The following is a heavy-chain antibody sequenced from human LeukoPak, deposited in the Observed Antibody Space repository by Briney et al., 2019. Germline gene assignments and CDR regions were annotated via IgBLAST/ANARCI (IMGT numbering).Heavy chain of an antibody. J-gene: IGHJ4*02. Sequence: GGSLRLSCVASGLSFSNYWMNWVRQAPGKGLEWVANIRPDGGEQFYVDSVKGRFTISRDNADNSLYLQLTCLRPEDTAVYYCAREHKTFDYWGQGILVTVSS. CDR1: GLSFSNYW. CDR3: AREHKTFDY. V-gene: IGHV3-7*03. CDR2: IRPDGGEQ.